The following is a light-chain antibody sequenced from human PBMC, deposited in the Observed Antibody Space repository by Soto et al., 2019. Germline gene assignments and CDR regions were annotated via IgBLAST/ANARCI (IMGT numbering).Light chain of an antibody. J-gene: IGKJ3*01. CDR3: QHHDSAPFT. CDR2: AAS. Sequence: DIQLTQSPSSLSASVGDRLTITCRASQGISNYLAWYQQKPGKVPQLLIYAASTLQSGIPSRFISSGSGTVFTLTIRSLQPEDVATYYCQHHDSAPFTFGPGTKVDIK. CDR1: QGISNY. V-gene: IGKV1-27*01.